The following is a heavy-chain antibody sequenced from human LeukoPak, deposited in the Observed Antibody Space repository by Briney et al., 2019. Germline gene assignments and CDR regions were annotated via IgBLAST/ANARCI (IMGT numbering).Heavy chain of an antibody. CDR3: ARGGSSFAPQDV. J-gene: IGHJ6*04. D-gene: IGHD6-6*01. V-gene: IGHV3-21*01. CDR2: ISSSSSYI. Sequence: GGSLRLSCAASGFTFSSYSMNWVRQAPGKGLEWVSSISSSSSYIYYAHSVKGRFTISRDNAKNSLYLQMNSLRAEDTAVYYCARGGSSFAPQDVWGKGTTVTVSS. CDR1: GFTFSSYS.